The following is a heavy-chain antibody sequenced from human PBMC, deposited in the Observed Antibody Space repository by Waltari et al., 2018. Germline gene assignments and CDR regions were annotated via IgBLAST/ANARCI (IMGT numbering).Heavy chain of an antibody. J-gene: IGHJ4*02. CDR3: AREGRYSGSPYDY. D-gene: IGHD1-26*01. Sequence: QVQLVQSGAEVKKPGASVKVSCKASGYTFTGYYMHWVRQAPGQGLEGMGWINPNSGGTNDAQKFQGRVTMTRDTSISTAYMELSRLRSDDTAVYYCAREGRYSGSPYDYWGQGTLVTVSS. CDR1: GYTFTGYY. CDR2: INPNSGGT. V-gene: IGHV1-2*02.